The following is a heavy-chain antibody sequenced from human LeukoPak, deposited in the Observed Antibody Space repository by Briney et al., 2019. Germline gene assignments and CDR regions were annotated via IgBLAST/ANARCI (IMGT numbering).Heavy chain of an antibody. V-gene: IGHV4-59*01. CDR1: GGSISNYY. CDR3: ARGVYIAAAQYGY. Sequence: SETLSLTCTVSGGSISNYYWSWIRQPPGKGLEWIGYIYYSGTTNYNPSLRSRVTISVDTSKNQFSLKLNSVTAADTAVYYCARGVYIAAAQYGYWGQGTLVTVSS. D-gene: IGHD6-13*01. CDR2: IYYSGTT. J-gene: IGHJ4*02.